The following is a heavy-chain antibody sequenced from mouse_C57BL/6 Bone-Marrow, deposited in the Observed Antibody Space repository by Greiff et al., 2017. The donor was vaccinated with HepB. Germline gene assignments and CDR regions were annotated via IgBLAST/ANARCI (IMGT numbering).Heavy chain of an antibody. CDR3: ARSLYYGNYEFAY. Sequence: VQLQQPGAELVKPGASVKLSCKASGYTFTSYWMHWVKQRPGRGLEWIGRIDPNSGGTKYNEKFKSKATLTVDKPSSTAYMQLNSLTSEDSAVYFCARSLYYGNYEFAYWGQGTLVTVSA. CDR2: IDPNSGGT. D-gene: IGHD2-1*01. J-gene: IGHJ3*01. CDR1: GYTFTSYW. V-gene: IGHV1-62-3*01.